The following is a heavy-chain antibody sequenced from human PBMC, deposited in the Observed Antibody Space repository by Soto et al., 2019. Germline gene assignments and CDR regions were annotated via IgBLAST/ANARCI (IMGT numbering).Heavy chain of an antibody. J-gene: IGHJ4*01. CDR3: ARARSFSGYDSGMYHFYY. V-gene: IGHV1-2*04. D-gene: IGHD5-12*01. CDR1: GYTFTGYY. CDR2: INPNSGGT. Sequence: ASVKVSCKASGYTFTGYYMHWVRQAPGQGLEWMGWINPNSGGTNYAQKFQGWVTMTRDTSISTAYMELSRLRSDDTAVYYCARARSFSGYDSGMYHFYYCGQRTLVTVSA.